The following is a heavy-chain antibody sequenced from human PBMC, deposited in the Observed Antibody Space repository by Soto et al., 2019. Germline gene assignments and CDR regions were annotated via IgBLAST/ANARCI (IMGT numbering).Heavy chain of an antibody. CDR3: ARDLVSGSDFWRAYNGGYFDY. CDR1: GYTFRNYG. V-gene: IGHV1-18*01. CDR2: ISPYNGNT. Sequence: QVQLVQSGAEVKRPGASVKVSCKASGYTFRNYGITWVRQAPGQGLEWMAWISPYNGNTNYAQDLQGRVTMTTDTTTSTAHMELRSLTSEETALYYCARDLVSGSDFWRAYNGGYFDYWGQGTLVTVSS. D-gene: IGHD3-3*01. J-gene: IGHJ4*02.